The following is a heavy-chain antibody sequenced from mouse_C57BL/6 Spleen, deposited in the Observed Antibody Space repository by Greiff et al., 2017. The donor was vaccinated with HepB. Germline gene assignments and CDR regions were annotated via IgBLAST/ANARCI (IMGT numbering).Heavy chain of an antibody. D-gene: IGHD2-2*01. J-gene: IGHJ3*01. CDR1: GYTFTSYW. CDR3: ARGHYGYDGFAY. Sequence: VQLQQPGAELVKPGASVKLSCKASGYTFTSYWMQWVKQRPGQGLEWIGEIDPSDSYTNYNQKFKGKATLTVDTSSSTAYMQLSSLTSEDSAVYYCARGHYGYDGFAYWGQGTLVTVSA. CDR2: IDPSDSYT. V-gene: IGHV1-50*01.